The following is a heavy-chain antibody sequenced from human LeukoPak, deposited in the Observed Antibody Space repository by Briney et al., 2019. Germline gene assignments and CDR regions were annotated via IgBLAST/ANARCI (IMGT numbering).Heavy chain of an antibody. CDR2: INHSGST. CDR1: GGSISGYY. V-gene: IGHV4-34*01. CDR3: ARGHMVRGPPRGY. Sequence: SETLSLTCAVYGGSISGYYWSWIRQPPRKGLEWIGEINHSGSTNYNPTLNRRVTISVDTSKNQFSLKLSSVTAADTAVYYCARGHMVRGPPRGYWGQGTLVTVSS. D-gene: IGHD3-10*01. J-gene: IGHJ4*02.